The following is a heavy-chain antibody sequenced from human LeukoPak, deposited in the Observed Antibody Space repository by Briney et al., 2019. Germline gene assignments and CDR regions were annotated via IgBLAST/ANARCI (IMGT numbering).Heavy chain of an antibody. V-gene: IGHV4-59*08. CDR1: DGSISNYY. CDR2: IYYSGST. CDR3: AGHGLFLGGYGGYDYSFDY. Sequence: SETLSLTCTVSDGSISNYYWSWIRQPPGKGLEWIGYIYYSGSTNYNPSLKSRVTISVDTSKNQFSLKLSSVTAADTAVYYCAGHGLFLGGYGGYDYSFDYGGRGPLVTVS. J-gene: IGHJ4*02. D-gene: IGHD5-12*01.